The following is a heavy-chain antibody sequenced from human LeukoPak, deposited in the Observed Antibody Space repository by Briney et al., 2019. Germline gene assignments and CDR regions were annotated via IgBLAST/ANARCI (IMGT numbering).Heavy chain of an antibody. Sequence: GGSLRLSCAASGFTFSNAWMSWVRQAPGKGLEWVGRIKSKTDGGTTDYAAPVKGRFTISRDDSKNTLYLQMNSLKTEDTAVYYCTTDQYYYDSSGYLYFDYWGQGTLVTVSS. D-gene: IGHD3-22*01. V-gene: IGHV3-15*01. CDR1: GFTFSNAW. J-gene: IGHJ4*02. CDR3: TTDQYYYDSSGYLYFDY. CDR2: IKSKTDGGTT.